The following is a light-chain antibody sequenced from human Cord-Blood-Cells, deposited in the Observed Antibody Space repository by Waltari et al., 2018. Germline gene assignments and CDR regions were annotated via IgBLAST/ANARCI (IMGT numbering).Light chain of an antibody. CDR3: AAWDDSLNGYV. CDR1: SSNIGRNT. CDR2: SNN. V-gene: IGLV1-44*01. J-gene: IGLJ1*01. Sequence: QSVLTQPPSASGTPGQRVTISCSGSSSNIGRNTVNWYQQLPGTAPKLLIYSNNQRPSGVPDRFSGSKSGTSASLAISGPQSEDEADYYCAAWDDSLNGYVFGTGTKVTVL.